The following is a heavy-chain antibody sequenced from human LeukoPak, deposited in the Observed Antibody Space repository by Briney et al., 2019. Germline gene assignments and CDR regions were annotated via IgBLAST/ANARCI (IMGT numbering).Heavy chain of an antibody. CDR2: FDPEDGET. V-gene: IGHV1-24*01. J-gene: IGHJ4*02. CDR1: GYTFTELS. D-gene: IGHD2-15*01. Sequence: ASVKVSCTVFGYTFTELSMHWVRQAPGKGLEWMGSFDPEDGETTYAQKVQGRVTMTEDTSTDTGYLELTNLRSEDTAVYYCARAFLVGYSPEEYFFDYWGQGTLVTVSS. CDR3: ARAFLVGYSPEEYFFDY.